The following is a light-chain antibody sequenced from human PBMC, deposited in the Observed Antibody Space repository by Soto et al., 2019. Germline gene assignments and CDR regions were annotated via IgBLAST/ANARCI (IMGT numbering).Light chain of an antibody. J-gene: IGLJ2*01. CDR2: DVS. V-gene: IGLV2-14*01. CDR1: SSDVGGYDF. CDR3: SSYSSSSTSVV. Sequence: QSALTQPASVSGSPGQSITISCTGTSSDVGGYDFVSWYQQHPGKVPKLVIYDVSNRPSGVSNRFSGSKSGNTASMTISGLQAEDEADYYCSSYSSSSTSVVFGGGTKLTVL.